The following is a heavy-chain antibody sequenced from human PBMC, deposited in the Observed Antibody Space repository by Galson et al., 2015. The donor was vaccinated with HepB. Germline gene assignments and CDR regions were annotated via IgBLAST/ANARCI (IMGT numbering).Heavy chain of an antibody. V-gene: IGHV3-64D*06. CDR2: ISSNGGST. D-gene: IGHD4-23*01. CDR1: GFTFSSYA. Sequence: SLRLSCAASGFTFSSYAMHWVRQAPGKGLEYVSAISSNGGSTYYADSVKGRFTISRDNSKNTLYLQMSSLRAEDTAVYYCVKDAHSTVDNGGYFDLWGRGTLVTVSS. CDR3: VKDAHSTVDNGGYFDL. J-gene: IGHJ2*01.